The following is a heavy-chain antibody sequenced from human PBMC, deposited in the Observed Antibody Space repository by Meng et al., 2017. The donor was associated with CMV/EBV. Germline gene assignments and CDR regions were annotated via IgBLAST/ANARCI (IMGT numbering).Heavy chain of an antibody. V-gene: IGHV3-48*03. D-gene: IGHD4-17*01. CDR2: ISSSGSTI. CDR3: ARRDTVSHNDY. J-gene: IGHJ4*02. CDR1: GFTFSSYE. Sequence: GESLKISCAASGFTFSSYEMNWVRQAPGKGLEWVSYISSSGSTIYYADSVKGRFTISRDNAKNSLYLQMTSLRADDTAVYYCARRDTVSHNDYWGQGTLVTVSS.